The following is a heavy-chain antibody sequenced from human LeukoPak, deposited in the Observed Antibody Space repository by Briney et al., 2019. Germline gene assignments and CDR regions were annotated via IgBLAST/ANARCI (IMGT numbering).Heavy chain of an antibody. CDR1: GFTFSSYG. CDR2: IWYDGSNK. CDR3: ARVIGIAAAGTGVFDY. D-gene: IGHD6-13*01. V-gene: IGHV3-33*01. J-gene: IGHJ4*02. Sequence: PGRSLRLSCAASGFTFSSYGMHWVRQAPGKGLEWVAVIWYDGSNKYYADSVKGRFTISRDNSKNTLYLQMNSLRGEDTAVYYCARVIGIAAAGTGVFDYWGRGTLVTVSS.